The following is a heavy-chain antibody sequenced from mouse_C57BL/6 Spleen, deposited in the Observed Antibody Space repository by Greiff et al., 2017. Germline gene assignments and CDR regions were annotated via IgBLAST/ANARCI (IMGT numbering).Heavy chain of an antibody. CDR1: GFTFSSYA. Sequence: EVQGVESGGGLVKPGGSLKLSCAASGFTFSSYAMSWVRQTPEKRLEWVATISDGGSYTYYPDNVKGRFTISRDNAKNNLYLQMSHLKSEDTAMYYCARPAITTVVATSYFDYWGQGTTLTVSS. V-gene: IGHV5-4*01. CDR3: ARPAITTVVATSYFDY. CDR2: ISDGGSYT. J-gene: IGHJ2*01. D-gene: IGHD1-1*01.